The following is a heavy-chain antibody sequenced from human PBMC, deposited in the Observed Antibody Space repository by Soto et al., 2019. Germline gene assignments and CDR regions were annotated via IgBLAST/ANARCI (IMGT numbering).Heavy chain of an antibody. J-gene: IGHJ4*02. V-gene: IGHV4-4*02. CDR2: IYHSGST. Sequence: QVQLQESGPGLVKPSGTLSLTCVVSGDSISSAHWWSWVRQPPGKVLEWIGEIYHSGSTNYNPSLKRRVTMSVDKSKSQFSQQAISVTAAGPAVYSFAAHRGSTYGPLDYWGQGLLVTVSS. CDR1: GDSISSAHW. D-gene: IGHD3-10*01. CDR3: AAHRGSTYGPLDY.